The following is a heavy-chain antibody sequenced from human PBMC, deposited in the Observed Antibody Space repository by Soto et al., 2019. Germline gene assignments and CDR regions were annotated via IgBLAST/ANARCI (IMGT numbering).Heavy chain of an antibody. Sequence: GSLRLSCAASGFTFSSYAMSWGRQAPGKGLEWVSAISGSGGSTYYADSVKGRFTISRDNSKNTLYLQMNSLRAEDTGVYYCAKSRMITAKYYYGMDVWGQGTTVTVSS. V-gene: IGHV3-23*01. J-gene: IGHJ6*02. CDR1: GFTFSSYA. D-gene: IGHD3-16*01. CDR2: ISGSGGST. CDR3: AKSRMITAKYYYGMDV.